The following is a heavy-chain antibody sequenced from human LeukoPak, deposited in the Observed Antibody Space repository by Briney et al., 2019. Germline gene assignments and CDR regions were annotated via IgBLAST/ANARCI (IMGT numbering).Heavy chain of an antibody. D-gene: IGHD3-22*01. CDR2: ISSSGGTI. CDR1: GFTFSDYY. V-gene: IGHV3-11*01. CDR3: AREKDYYDSSGLDAFDI. J-gene: IGHJ3*02. Sequence: KTGGSLRLSCAASGFTFSDYYMSWIRQAPGKGLEWVSYISSSGGTIYYADSVKGRFTISRDNAKNSLYLQMNSLRAEDTAVYYCAREKDYYDSSGLDAFDIWGQGTMVTVSS.